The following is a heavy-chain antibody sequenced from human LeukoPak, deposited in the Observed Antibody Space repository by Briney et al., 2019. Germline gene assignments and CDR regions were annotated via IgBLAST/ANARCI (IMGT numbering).Heavy chain of an antibody. D-gene: IGHD1-14*01. CDR3: AKVSGGGLYYDGMDV. CDR1: GFTFNNYA. J-gene: IGHJ6*02. V-gene: IGHV3-23*01. CDR2: ISGSGGTT. Sequence: GGSLRLSCAASGFTFNNYAINWVRQAPGKGLEWVSVISGSGGTTYYADSVKGRFTISRDSSKDTLYLQMNSLRAEDTAVYYCAKVSGGGLYYDGMDVWGQGTTVTVSS.